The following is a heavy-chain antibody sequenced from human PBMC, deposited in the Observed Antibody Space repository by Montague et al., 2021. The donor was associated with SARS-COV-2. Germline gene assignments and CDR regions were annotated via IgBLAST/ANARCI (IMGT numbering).Heavy chain of an antibody. CDR2: ISNSGSYT. Sequence: SLRLSCAASGFTFSDYYMSWIRQAPGKGLEWVSYISNSGSYTNYADSVKGRFTISRGNAKNSLYLQMNSLRAEDTAVYYCAKSSLLWFGRPFDFWGQGTLVTVSS. CDR3: AKSSLLWFGRPFDF. D-gene: IGHD3-10*01. CDR1: GFTFSDYY. V-gene: IGHV3-11*03. J-gene: IGHJ4*02.